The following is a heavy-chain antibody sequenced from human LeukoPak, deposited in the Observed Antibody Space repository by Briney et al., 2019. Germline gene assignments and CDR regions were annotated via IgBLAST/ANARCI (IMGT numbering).Heavy chain of an antibody. CDR1: GFTFSSYA. CDR3: AKDANYYDSSGYLTYFDY. CDR2: VSNSGDDT. Sequence: GGSLRLSCAASGFTFSSYAMSWVRQAPGKGLEWVSTVSNSGDDTYYADSVKGRFTISRDNSKNTLYLQMNSLRAEDTAVYYCAKDANYYDSSGYLTYFDYWGQGTLVTVSS. J-gene: IGHJ4*02. D-gene: IGHD3-22*01. V-gene: IGHV3-23*01.